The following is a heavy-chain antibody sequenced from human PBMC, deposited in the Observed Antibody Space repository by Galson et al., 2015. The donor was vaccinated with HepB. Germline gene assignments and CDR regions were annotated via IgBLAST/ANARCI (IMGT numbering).Heavy chain of an antibody. Sequence: SLRLSCAASGFTFDDYALHWVRQTPGKGLEWVSGISWNGGTLGYADSVEGRFTTSRDNAKNSLYLQMNSLKTEDTALYYCAKGMGFGALAAIDCWGQGTLVIVSS. CDR3: AKGMGFGALAAIDC. J-gene: IGHJ4*02. CDR2: ISWNGGTL. CDR1: GFTFDDYA. D-gene: IGHD1-26*01. V-gene: IGHV3-9*01.